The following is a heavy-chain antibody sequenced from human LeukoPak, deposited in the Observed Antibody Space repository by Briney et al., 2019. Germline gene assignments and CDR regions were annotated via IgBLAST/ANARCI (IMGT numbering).Heavy chain of an antibody. CDR3: ASNYYDSSGYFYAAGY. D-gene: IGHD3-22*01. Sequence: GGSLRLSCVASGFTFRSYWMHWVRQAPGKGLVWVSRINSDGSSTSYADSVKGRFTISRDNAKNTLYLQMNSLRDEDTAVYYCASNYYDSSGYFYAAGYWGQGTLVTVSS. CDR2: INSDGSST. CDR1: GFTFRSYW. J-gene: IGHJ4*02. V-gene: IGHV3-74*01.